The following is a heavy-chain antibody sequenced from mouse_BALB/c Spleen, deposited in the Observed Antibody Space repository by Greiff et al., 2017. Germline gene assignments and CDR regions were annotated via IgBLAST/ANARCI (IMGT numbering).Heavy chain of an antibody. Sequence: VQLKESGAELVRPGALVKLSCKASGFNIKDYYMHWVKQRPEQGLEWIGWIDPENGNTIYDPKFQGKASITADTSSNTAYLQLRSLTSEDTAVDYCARESYYGYDWFAYWGQGTLVTVSA. D-gene: IGHD2-14*01. CDR3: ARESYYGYDWFAY. CDR1: GFNIKDYY. CDR2: IDPENGNT. J-gene: IGHJ3*01. V-gene: IGHV14-1*02.